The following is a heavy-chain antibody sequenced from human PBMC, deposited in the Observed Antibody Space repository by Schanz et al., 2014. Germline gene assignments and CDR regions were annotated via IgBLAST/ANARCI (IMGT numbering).Heavy chain of an antibody. CDR3: AKGSRSGSKVMDV. J-gene: IGHJ6*03. V-gene: IGHV3-9*01. CDR1: GFTFGDYA. D-gene: IGHD3-10*01. Sequence: VQLVESGGGLVKPGGSLRLSCAASGFTFGDYAMHWVRQAPGKGLEWVSNIPWNGAAIGYAGSVRGRFTISRDSAKNSLYLQMNSLRPEDTALYYCAKGSRSGSKVMDVWGKGTTVTVSS. CDR2: IPWNGAAI.